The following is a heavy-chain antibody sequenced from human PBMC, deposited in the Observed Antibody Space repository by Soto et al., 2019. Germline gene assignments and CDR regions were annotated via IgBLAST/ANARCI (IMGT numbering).Heavy chain of an antibody. J-gene: IGHJ4*02. CDR1: GFTFRDHW. V-gene: IGHV3-74*01. CDR3: ERGYSSGPDY. CDR2: INSDGSTT. D-gene: IGHD6-25*01. Sequence: EVQLVESGGGLVQPGGSLRLSCAASGFTFRDHWMHWVRQAPGKGLVWVSRINSDGSTTTYADSVKGRFTISRDNAKSTLYLQLNSLRAEDTALYYCERGYSSGPDYWGQGTLVNVSS.